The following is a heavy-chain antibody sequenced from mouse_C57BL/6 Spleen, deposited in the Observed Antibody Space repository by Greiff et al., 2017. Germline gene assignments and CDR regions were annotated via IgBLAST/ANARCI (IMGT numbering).Heavy chain of an antibody. Sequence: DVKLVESGGGLVKPGGSLKLSCAASGFTFSDYGMPWVRQAPEKGLEWVAYISSGSSTIYYADTVKGRFTISRDNAKNTLFLQMTSLRSEDTAMYYCARKTGKGAMDYWGQGTSVTVSS. CDR3: ARKTGKGAMDY. J-gene: IGHJ4*01. V-gene: IGHV5-17*01. CDR1: GFTFSDYG. CDR2: ISSGSSTI. D-gene: IGHD4-1*01.